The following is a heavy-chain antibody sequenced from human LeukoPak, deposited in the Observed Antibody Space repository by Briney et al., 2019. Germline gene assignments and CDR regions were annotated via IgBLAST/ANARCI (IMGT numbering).Heavy chain of an antibody. J-gene: IGHJ4*02. Sequence: GGSLRLSCAASGFTFSSYSMNWVRQAPGKGLEWVSYISSSSSTIYYADSVKGRFTISRDNAKNSLYLQMNSLRAEDTAVYYCARAQYYYDSSGPTSLDYRGQGTLVTVSS. D-gene: IGHD3-22*01. V-gene: IGHV3-48*04. CDR3: ARAQYYYDSSGPTSLDY. CDR1: GFTFSSYS. CDR2: ISSSSSTI.